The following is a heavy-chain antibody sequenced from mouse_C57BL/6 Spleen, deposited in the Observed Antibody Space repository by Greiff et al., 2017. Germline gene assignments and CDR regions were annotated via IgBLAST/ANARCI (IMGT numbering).Heavy chain of an antibody. Sequence: VQLKESGPELVKPGASVKISCKASGYSFTGYYMNWVKQSPEKSLEWIGEINPSTGGTPYNQKFKAKATLTVDKSSSTAYMQLKSLTSEDSAVYYCARLDGNYEGDYWGQGTSVTVSS. CDR1: GYSFTGYY. CDR3: ARLDGNYEGDY. D-gene: IGHD2-1*01. V-gene: IGHV1-42*01. J-gene: IGHJ4*01. CDR2: INPSTGGT.